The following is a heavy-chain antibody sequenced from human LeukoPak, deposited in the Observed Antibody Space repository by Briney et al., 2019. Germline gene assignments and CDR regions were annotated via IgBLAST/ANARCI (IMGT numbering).Heavy chain of an antibody. Sequence: SETLSLTCAVYGASFSYDYWSWIRQAPGKGLEWIGEINHSGSITYNPSLKSRVTISAEKSKSQFSLGLTSVTAADTVVYYCAKGVWLPRFDSWAKGPWSPSPQ. CDR2: INHSGSI. V-gene: IGHV4-34*01. D-gene: IGHD3-10*01. CDR1: GASFSYDY. CDR3: AKGVWLPRFDS. J-gene: IGHJ5*01.